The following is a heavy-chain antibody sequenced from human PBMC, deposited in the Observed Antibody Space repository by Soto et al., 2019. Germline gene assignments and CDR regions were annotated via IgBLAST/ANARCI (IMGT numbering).Heavy chain of an antibody. V-gene: IGHV3-21*01. Sequence: EVQVVESGGGLVKPGGSLRLSCTASGSTFSNYGMNWVRQAPGKGLEWVSSIDESGNYIYYADSVQGRFIISRDNVKNPLYLQMNSLRAEDTAVYFCARDESAGSSIRYWGQGTLVTVSS. CDR2: IDESGNYI. D-gene: IGHD2-2*01. CDR1: GSTFSNYG. J-gene: IGHJ4*02. CDR3: ARDESAGSSIRY.